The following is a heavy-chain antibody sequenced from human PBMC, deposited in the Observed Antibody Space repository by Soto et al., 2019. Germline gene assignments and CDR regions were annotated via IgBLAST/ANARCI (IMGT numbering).Heavy chain of an antibody. CDR1: GGSISSYY. CDR3: ARLRVEYYYGSGSYYWFEP. V-gene: IGHV4-4*07. D-gene: IGHD3-10*01. CDR2: IYTSGST. Sequence: SETLSLTCTVSGGSISSYYWSWIRQPAGKGLEWIGRIYTSGSTNYNPSLKSRVTMSVDTSKNQFSLKLSSVTAADTAVYYCARLRVEYYYGSGSYYWFEPWGQGTLVTVSS. J-gene: IGHJ5*02.